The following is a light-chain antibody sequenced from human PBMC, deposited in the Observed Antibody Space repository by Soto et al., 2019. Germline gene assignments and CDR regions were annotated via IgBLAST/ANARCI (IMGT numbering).Light chain of an antibody. CDR3: HHYSSWPPYT. V-gene: IGKV3D-15*01. CDR2: GAS. J-gene: IGKJ2*01. CDR1: QSVSSD. Sequence: EIVMTQSPDTLSVSPGERAALSCRTSQSVSSDLAWYQQKPGQAPRLLIYGASTRATGIPARFSGSGSGTEFTLTISSLQFEDFAFYYCHHYSSWPPYTFGQGTKLEIK.